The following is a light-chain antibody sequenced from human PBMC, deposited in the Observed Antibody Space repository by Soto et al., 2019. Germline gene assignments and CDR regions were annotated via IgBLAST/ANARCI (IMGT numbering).Light chain of an antibody. CDR1: QSVDTN. CDR3: QQYYNWPPYT. J-gene: IGKJ2*01. CDR2: SAS. Sequence: EVVMTQSPATLSVSPGDRATLSCRASQSVDTNVVWYQQKPGQPPRLLVHSASIRATGVPARFTGIGSGTEFTLTISGLQSDDFAIYYCQQYYNWPPYTFGQGTRLQIK. V-gene: IGKV3-15*01.